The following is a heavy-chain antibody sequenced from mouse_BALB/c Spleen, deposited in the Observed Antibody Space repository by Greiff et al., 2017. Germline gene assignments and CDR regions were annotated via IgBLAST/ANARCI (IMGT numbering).Heavy chain of an antibody. J-gene: IGHJ3*01. V-gene: IGHV5-17*02. CDR3: ARGDYGFAY. CDR1: GFTFSSFG. D-gene: IGHD2-4*01. Sequence: EVKLQESGGGLVQPGGSRKLSCAASGFTFSSFGMHWVRQAPEKGLEWVAYISSGSSTIYYADTVKGRFTISRDNPKNTLFLQMTSLRSEDTAMYYCARGDYGFAYWGQGTLVTVSA. CDR2: ISSGSSTI.